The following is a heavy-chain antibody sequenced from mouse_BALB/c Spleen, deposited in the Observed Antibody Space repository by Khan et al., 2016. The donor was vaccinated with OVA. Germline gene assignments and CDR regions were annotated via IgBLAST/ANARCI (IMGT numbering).Heavy chain of an antibody. V-gene: IGHV3-6*02. D-gene: IGHD3-1*01. Sequence: EVQLQESGPGLVKHSQSLSLTCSVTGYSITSGYYWNWIRQFPGNKLEWMGYISYDGSDNCNPSLKNRFSITRDTSKNQFFLKLKSVTTEDTATYYCARGARATYYFDYWGQGTSLTVSS. CDR3: ARGARATYYFDY. CDR1: GYSITSGYY. J-gene: IGHJ2*03. CDR2: ISYDGSD.